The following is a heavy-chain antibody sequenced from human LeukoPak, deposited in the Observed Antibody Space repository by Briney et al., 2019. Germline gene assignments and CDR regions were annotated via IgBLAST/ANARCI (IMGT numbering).Heavy chain of an antibody. CDR3: AREGMSGSYLN. J-gene: IGHJ4*02. Sequence: GGSLRLSCAASGFTFSSHGMSWVRQAPGKGLEWVSAISGSGGSTYYADSVKGRFTMSRDNSKNTLYLQMNSLRAEDTAVYYCAREGMSGSYLNWGQGTLVTVSS. D-gene: IGHD1-26*01. CDR2: ISGSGGST. V-gene: IGHV3-23*01. CDR1: GFTFSSHG.